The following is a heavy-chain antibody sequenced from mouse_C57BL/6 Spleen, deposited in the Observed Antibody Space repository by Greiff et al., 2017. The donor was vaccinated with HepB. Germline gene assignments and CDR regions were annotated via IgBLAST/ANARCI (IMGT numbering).Heavy chain of an antibody. J-gene: IGHJ4*01. CDR1: GYTFTSYW. CDR3: ARQNSYAMDY. Sequence: VQLQQPGAELVMPGASVKLSCKASGYTFTSYWMNWVKQRPGQGLEWIGEIDPSDSYTNYNQKFKGKSTLTVDKSSSTAYMQLSSLTSEDSAVYYCARQNSYAMDYWGQGTSVTVSS. CDR2: IDPSDSYT. V-gene: IGHV1-69*01.